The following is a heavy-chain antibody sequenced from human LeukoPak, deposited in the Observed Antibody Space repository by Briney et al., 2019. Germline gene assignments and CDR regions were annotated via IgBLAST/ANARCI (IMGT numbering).Heavy chain of an antibody. CDR1: GVSFSGYY. D-gene: IGHD3-3*01. J-gene: IGHJ5*02. CDR3: ARDRKTGPTISDNWFDP. Sequence: PSETLSLTCAVYGVSFSGYYWSWIRQPPGKGLEWIGEINHSGSTYYNPSLKSRVTISVDRSKNQFSLKLSSVTAADTAVYYCARDRKTGPTISDNWFDPWGQGTLVTVSS. CDR2: INHSGST. V-gene: IGHV4-34*01.